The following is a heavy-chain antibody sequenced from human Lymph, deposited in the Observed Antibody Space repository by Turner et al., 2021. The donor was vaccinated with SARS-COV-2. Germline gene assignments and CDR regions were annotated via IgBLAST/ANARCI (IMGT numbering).Heavy chain of an antibody. D-gene: IGHD3-22*01. CDR2: ISSISSYI. Sequence: EVQLVASGGGLVKPGGSLRLSCAASGFSFSRYSMNWVRQAPGKGLEWVSSISSISSYIYYADSVKGRFTISRDSAKNSLYLQMNSLRAEDTAVYYCARERYDSSGSESYYFDYWGQGTLVTVSS. V-gene: IGHV3-21*01. J-gene: IGHJ4*02. CDR1: GFSFSRYS. CDR3: ARERYDSSGSESYYFDY.